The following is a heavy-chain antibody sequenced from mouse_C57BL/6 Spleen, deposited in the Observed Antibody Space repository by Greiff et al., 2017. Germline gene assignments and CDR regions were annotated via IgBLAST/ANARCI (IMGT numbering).Heavy chain of an antibody. CDR1: GYAFSSSW. V-gene: IGHV1-82*01. CDR2: IYPGDGDT. J-gene: IGHJ2*01. Sequence: QVQLQQSGPELVKPGASVKISCKASGYAFSSSWMNWVKQRPGKGLEWIGRIYPGDGDTNYNGKFKGKATLTADKSSSTAYMQLSSLTSEDSAVYCCARERAAQSYCDYWGQGTTLTVSS. CDR3: ARERAAQSYCDY. D-gene: IGHD3-2*02.